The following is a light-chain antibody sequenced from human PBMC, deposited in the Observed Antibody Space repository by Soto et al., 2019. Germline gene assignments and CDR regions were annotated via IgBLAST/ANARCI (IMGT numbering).Light chain of an antibody. CDR1: QSLSSEY. Sequence: EIVLTQPPGTLSLSPGERATLSCRASQSLSSEYLAWYQQKPGQAPRLLIYAASSRATGIPDRFSGSGSGTDFTLTISRLEPEDLAVYFCQHYGNSLTFGGGTKVDIK. CDR3: QHYGNSLT. CDR2: AAS. V-gene: IGKV3-20*01. J-gene: IGKJ4*01.